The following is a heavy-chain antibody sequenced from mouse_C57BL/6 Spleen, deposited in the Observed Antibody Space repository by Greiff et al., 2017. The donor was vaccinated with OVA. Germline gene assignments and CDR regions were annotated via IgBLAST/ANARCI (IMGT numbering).Heavy chain of an antibody. D-gene: IGHD1-1*01. J-gene: IGHJ3*01. CDR3: ARSYYYGSSTWFAY. CDR1: GFTFSDYG. CDR2: ISNLAYSI. Sequence: EVQLVESGGGLVQPGGSLKLSCAASGFTFSDYGMAWVRQAPRKGPEWVAFISNLAYSIYYADTVTGRFTISRENAKNTLYLEMSSLRSEDTAMYYCARSYYYGSSTWFAYWGQGTLVTVSA. V-gene: IGHV5-15*01.